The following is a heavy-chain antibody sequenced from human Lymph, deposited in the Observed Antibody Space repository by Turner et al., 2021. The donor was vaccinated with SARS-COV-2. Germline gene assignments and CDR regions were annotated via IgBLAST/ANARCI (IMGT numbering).Heavy chain of an antibody. D-gene: IGHD3-10*01. CDR3: AKGVRGVIIPEAFDI. Sequence: EVQLVESGGGLVQPGGCLRLSCAASGFTFSSYAMSWVRQAPGKGLEWVSSISVSGVSTYYADSVKGRFTISRDNSKNTLYLQMNSLRAEDTAVYYCAKGVRGVIIPEAFDIWGQGTMVTISS. CDR1: GFTFSSYA. CDR2: ISVSGVST. J-gene: IGHJ3*02. V-gene: IGHV3-23*04.